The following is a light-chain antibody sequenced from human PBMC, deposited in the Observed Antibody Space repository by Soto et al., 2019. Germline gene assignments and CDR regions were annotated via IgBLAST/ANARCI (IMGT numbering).Light chain of an antibody. CDR1: SSNIGEGHD. J-gene: IGLJ3*02. V-gene: IGLV1-40*01. CDR2: GNT. CDR3: QSYDSTRGGSKV. Sequence: QSVLTQPPSVSGAPGQRVTISCTGSSSNIGEGHDVHWYQQLPGTAPKLLIYGNTHRPSGVPDRFSGSKSDTSATLAITGLQAEYEADYFCQSYDSTRGGSKVFGGGTKLTVL.